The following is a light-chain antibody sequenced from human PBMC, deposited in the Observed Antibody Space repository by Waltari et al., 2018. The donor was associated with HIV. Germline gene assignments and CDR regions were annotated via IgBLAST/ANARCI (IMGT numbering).Light chain of an antibody. CDR3: QQYDKWPPWT. CDR1: QSISTN. Sequence: EVVMTQSPATLSVSPGEGASLSCRASQSISTNLAWYQQKPGQAPRLLIYGASTRATDIPARFSGSGSGTHFTLTISSLQPEDVALYYSQQYDKWPPWTFGQGTTVDLK. V-gene: IGKV3-15*01. J-gene: IGKJ1*01. CDR2: GAS.